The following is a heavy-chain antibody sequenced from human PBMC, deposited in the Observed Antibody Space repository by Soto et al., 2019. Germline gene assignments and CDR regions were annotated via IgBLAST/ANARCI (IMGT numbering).Heavy chain of an antibody. J-gene: IGHJ6*02. V-gene: IGHV4-59*01. CDR1: GGSISSYY. D-gene: IGHD6-19*01. CDR3: ARDSSGWFRLGGMDV. CDR2: IYHSGST. Sequence: SETLSLTCTVSGGSISSYYWSWIRQPPGKGLEWIGYIYHSGSTYYNPSLKSRVTISVDRSKNQFSLKLSSVTAADTAVYYCARDSSGWFRLGGMDVWGQGTTVTVSS.